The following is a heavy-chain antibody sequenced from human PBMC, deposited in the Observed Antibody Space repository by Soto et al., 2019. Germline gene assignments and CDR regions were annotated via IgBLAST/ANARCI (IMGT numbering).Heavy chain of an antibody. Sequence: PGGSLRLSCAASGFTFSSYWMSWVRQAPGKGLEWVANIKQDGSEKHYVDSVKGRFTISRDNAKNSLYLQMNSLRAEDSAVYYCARAGPILRYFDSPDYWGQGTLVTVSS. V-gene: IGHV3-7*01. CDR3: ARAGPILRYFDSPDY. D-gene: IGHD3-9*01. CDR2: IKQDGSEK. CDR1: GFTFSSYW. J-gene: IGHJ4*02.